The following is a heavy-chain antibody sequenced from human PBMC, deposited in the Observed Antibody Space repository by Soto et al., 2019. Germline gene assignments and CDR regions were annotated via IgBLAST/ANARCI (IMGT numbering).Heavy chain of an antibody. CDR3: ARGTPYGDYVLFDY. J-gene: IGHJ4*02. D-gene: IGHD4-17*01. CDR2: MNPNSGNT. V-gene: IGHV1-8*01. CDR1: GYTFTSYD. Sequence: ASVKVSCKASGYTFTSYDINWVRQATGQGLEWMGWMNPNSGNTDYAQKIQGRVTMTRNNSISTAYMELSSLRSEDTAVYYCARGTPYGDYVLFDYWGQGTLVTVSS.